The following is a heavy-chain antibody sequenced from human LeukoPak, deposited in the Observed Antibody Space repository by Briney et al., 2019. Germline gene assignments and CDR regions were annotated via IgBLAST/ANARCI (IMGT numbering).Heavy chain of an antibody. D-gene: IGHD5-24*01. V-gene: IGHV4-59*01. CDR2: IYYGGST. Sequence: SETLSLTCTVSGGSISSYYRSWIRQPPGKGLEWIGYIYYGGSTNYNPSLKSRVTISVDTSKNQFSLKLSSVTAADTAVYYCARGSDGYNSLDFDYWGQGTLVTVSS. CDR3: ARGSDGYNSLDFDY. J-gene: IGHJ4*02. CDR1: GGSISSYY.